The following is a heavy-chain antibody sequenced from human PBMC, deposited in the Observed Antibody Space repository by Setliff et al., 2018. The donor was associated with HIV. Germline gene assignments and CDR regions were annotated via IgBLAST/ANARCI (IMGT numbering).Heavy chain of an antibody. V-gene: IGHV3-53*01. J-gene: IGHJ3*01. CDR1: GFTVSSNY. D-gene: IGHD5-12*01. CDR3: AKGFSGYKDGFDF. Sequence: LRLSCAASGFTVSSNYMSWVRQAPGKGLEWVSVLYSGGSTYYADSVKGRFTISRDNSKNTLYLQMNSLRAEDTAVYYCAKGFSGYKDGFDFSGQGTMVTVSS. CDR2: LYSGGST.